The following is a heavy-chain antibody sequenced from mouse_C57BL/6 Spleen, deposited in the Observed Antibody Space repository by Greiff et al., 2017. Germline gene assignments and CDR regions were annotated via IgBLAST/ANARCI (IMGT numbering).Heavy chain of an antibody. Sequence: QVQLQQPGAELVRPGSSVKLSCKASGYTFTSYWMDWVKQRPGQGLEWIGNIYPSDSETHYNQKFKDKATLTVDKSSSTAYMQLSSLTSEDSAVYYCARSPDYYGSSFWYFDVWGTGTTVTVSS. CDR3: ARSPDYYGSSFWYFDV. CDR2: IYPSDSET. CDR1: GYTFTSYW. J-gene: IGHJ1*03. D-gene: IGHD1-1*01. V-gene: IGHV1-61*01.